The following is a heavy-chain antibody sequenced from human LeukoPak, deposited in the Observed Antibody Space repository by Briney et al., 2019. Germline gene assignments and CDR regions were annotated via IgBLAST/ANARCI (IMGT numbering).Heavy chain of an antibody. D-gene: IGHD3-22*01. Sequence: PGGSLRLSCAASGFTFSSYSMNWVRQAPGKGLEWVSSISSSSSYIYYADSVKGQFTISRDNSKNSLYLQMNSLRAEDTAVYCCARGGIFYYDSSGYFTGDCWGQGTLVTVSS. CDR2: ISSSSSYI. CDR3: ARGGIFYYDSSGYFTGDC. CDR1: GFTFSSYS. J-gene: IGHJ4*02. V-gene: IGHV3-21*01.